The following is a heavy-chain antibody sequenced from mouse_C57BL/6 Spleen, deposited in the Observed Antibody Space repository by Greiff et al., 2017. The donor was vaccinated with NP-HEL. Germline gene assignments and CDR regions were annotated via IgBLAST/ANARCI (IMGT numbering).Heavy chain of an antibody. D-gene: IGHD4-1*01. J-gene: IGHJ2*01. CDR2: IDPETGGT. V-gene: IGHV1-15*01. Sequence: VQLQQSEAELVRPGASVTLSCKASGYTFTDYEMHWVKQTPVHGLEWIGAIDPETGGTAYNQKFKGKAILTADKSSSTAYMELRSLTSEDSAVYYCTRSLTGYYFDYWGQGTTLTVSS. CDR3: TRSLTGYYFDY. CDR1: GYTFTDYE.